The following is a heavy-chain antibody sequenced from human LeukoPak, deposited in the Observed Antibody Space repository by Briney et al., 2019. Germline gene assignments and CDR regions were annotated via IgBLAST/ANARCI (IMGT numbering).Heavy chain of an antibody. J-gene: IGHJ4*02. Sequence: YYADSVKGRFSVSRDNCKNILYLQMDSLRADDSALYYCARERGNNGGNTNGYFDYWGQGTLVTVSS. V-gene: IGHV3-33*01. D-gene: IGHD4-23*01. CDR3: ARERGNNGGNTNGYFDY.